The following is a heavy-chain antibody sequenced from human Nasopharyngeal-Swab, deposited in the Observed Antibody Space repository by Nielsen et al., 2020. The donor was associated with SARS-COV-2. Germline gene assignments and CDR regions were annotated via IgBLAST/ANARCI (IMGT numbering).Heavy chain of an antibody. CDR3: ARHSGYSSSSSTTFDY. J-gene: IGHJ4*02. Sequence: VRQMPGKGLEWMGIIYPGDSDTRYSPSFQGQVPISADKSISTAYLQWSSLKASDTAMYYCARHSGYSSSSSTTFDYWGQGTLVTVSS. CDR2: IYPGDSDT. V-gene: IGHV5-51*01. D-gene: IGHD6-6*01.